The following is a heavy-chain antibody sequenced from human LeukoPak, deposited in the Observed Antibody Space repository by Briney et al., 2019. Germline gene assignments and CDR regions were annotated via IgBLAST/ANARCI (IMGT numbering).Heavy chain of an antibody. Sequence: PGGSLRLSCAASGFTFSDYYMSWIRQAPGKGLEWVSYISSSGSTIYYADSVKGRFTISRDNAKNSLYLQMNSLRAEDTAVYYCASGTKTYYYDSSGFGYWGQGTLVTVSS. CDR1: GFTFSDYY. J-gene: IGHJ4*02. CDR3: ASGTKTYYYDSSGFGY. D-gene: IGHD3-22*01. V-gene: IGHV3-11*04. CDR2: ISSSGSTI.